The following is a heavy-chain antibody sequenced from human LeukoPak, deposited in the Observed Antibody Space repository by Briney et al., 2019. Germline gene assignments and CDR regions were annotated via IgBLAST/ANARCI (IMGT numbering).Heavy chain of an antibody. CDR1: GYTFTSYD. V-gene: IGHV1-8*01. Sequence: ASVTVSFTASGYTFTSYDINWVRQAPGQGVEWMGWMNPKSGNTGYAQKFQGRVTITRNTSISTAYMELSSLRSEDTAVYYCARVFESKDFWSGYYTSYYYYYMDVWGKGTTVTVSS. CDR3: ARVFESKDFWSGYYTSYYYYYMDV. J-gene: IGHJ6*03. CDR2: MNPKSGNT. D-gene: IGHD3-3*01.